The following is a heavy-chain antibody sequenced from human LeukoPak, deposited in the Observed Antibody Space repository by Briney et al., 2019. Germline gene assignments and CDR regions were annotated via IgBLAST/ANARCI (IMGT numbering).Heavy chain of an antibody. CDR1: GYTFTTYG. V-gene: IGHV1-18*01. CDR3: AREGLDYYGMDV. CDR2: ISGHNGNT. Sequence: ASVKVSFKASGYTFTTYGITWVRQAPGQGLEWMGWISGHNGNTQYAQKFQGRVTMTTDTSTSTAYMELRSLRSDDTAVYYCAREGLDYYGMDVWGQGTTVTVSS. J-gene: IGHJ6*02.